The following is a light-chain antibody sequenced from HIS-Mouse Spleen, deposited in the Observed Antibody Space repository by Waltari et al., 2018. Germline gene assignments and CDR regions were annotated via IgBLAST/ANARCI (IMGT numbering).Light chain of an antibody. CDR3: SSYTSSSTWV. J-gene: IGLJ3*02. CDR2: AVS. CDR1: SSDVGGYNY. V-gene: IGLV2-14*03. Sequence: QSALTQPASVSGSPGQSITISCTGPSSDVGGYNYVSWHQQHPVKAPKLMIYAVSNRPSGVSNRFSGSKSGNTASLTISGLQAEDEADYYCSSYTSSSTWVFGGGTKLTVL.